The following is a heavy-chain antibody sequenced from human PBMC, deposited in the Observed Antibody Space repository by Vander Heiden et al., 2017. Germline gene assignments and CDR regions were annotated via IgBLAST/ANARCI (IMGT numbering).Heavy chain of an antibody. Sequence: QVQLQESGPGLVKPSQTLSLTCTVSGGSISSGGYYWSWIRQHPGKGLEWIGNIHDSGSTDDNPSLKSRVTISLDTSKNQFSLKLRSVTAADTAVYDGARDHFSGFDDWGQGTLVTVSS. CDR3: ARDHFSGFDD. J-gene: IGHJ4*02. CDR2: IHDSGST. V-gene: IGHV4-31*03. D-gene: IGHD3-3*02. CDR1: GGSISSGGYY.